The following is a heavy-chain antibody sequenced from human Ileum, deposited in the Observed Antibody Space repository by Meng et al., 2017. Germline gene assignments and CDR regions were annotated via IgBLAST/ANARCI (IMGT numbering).Heavy chain of an antibody. V-gene: IGHV1-18*01. D-gene: IGHD6-19*01. J-gene: IGHJ4*02. Sequence: HVPLVLSGAEVKKPWTSVKVSWKASGCTFTSYGISWVRQVSGQGLEWMGWISAYNGNTNYAQKLQGRVTMTTDTSTSTAYMELRSLRSDDTAVYYCARGDSSGWGALDYWGQGTLVTVSS. CDR3: ARGDSSGWGALDY. CDR2: ISAYNGNT. CDR1: GCTFTSYG.